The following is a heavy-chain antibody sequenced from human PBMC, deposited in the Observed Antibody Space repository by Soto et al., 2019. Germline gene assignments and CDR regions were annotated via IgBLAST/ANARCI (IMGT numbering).Heavy chain of an antibody. Sequence: SETLSLTCTVSGGSISSYSWSWIRQPAGKGLEWIGRIYTSGSTNYNPSLKSRVTMSVDTSKNQFSLKLSSVTAADTAVYYCARDSGEYSSSWYGYYYYYYGMDVWGQGTTVTVSS. V-gene: IGHV4-4*07. D-gene: IGHD6-13*01. J-gene: IGHJ6*02. CDR1: GGSISSYS. CDR3: ARDSGEYSSSWYGYYYYYYGMDV. CDR2: IYTSGST.